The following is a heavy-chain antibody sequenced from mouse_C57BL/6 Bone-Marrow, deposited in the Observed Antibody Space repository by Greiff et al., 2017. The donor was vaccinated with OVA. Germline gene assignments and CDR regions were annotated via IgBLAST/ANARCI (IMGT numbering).Heavy chain of an antibody. Sequence: EVKLMESGAELVRPGASVKLSCTASGFNIKDDYMHWVKQRPEQGLEWIGWIDPENGDTEYASKFQGKATITADTSSITAYLQLSSLTSEDTAVYYCTSYGNFDYWGQGTTLTVSS. CDR3: TSYGNFDY. D-gene: IGHD2-1*01. CDR1: GFNIKDDY. CDR2: IDPENGDT. V-gene: IGHV14-4*01. J-gene: IGHJ2*01.